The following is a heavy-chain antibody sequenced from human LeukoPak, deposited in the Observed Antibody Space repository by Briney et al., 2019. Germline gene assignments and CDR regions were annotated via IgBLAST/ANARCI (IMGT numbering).Heavy chain of an antibody. J-gene: IGHJ3*02. V-gene: IGHV4-59*12. CDR1: GGSISSYY. D-gene: IGHD6-19*01. CDR2: IYYSGST. CDR3: ARDSSGWYDDAFDI. Sequence: PSETLSLTCTVSGGSISSYYWSWIRQPPGKGLGWIGYIYYSGSTNYNPSLKSRVTISVDTSKNQFSLRLSSVTAADTAVYYCARDSSGWYDDAFDIWGQGTMVTVSS.